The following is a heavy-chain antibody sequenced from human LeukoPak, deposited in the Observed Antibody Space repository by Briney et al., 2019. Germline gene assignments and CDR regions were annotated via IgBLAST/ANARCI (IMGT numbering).Heavy chain of an antibody. CDR1: RFNFDDYA. CDR2: IIPKCVVI. Sequence: SLRLSCAASRFNFDDYAMHRVRQAPGEGPELVSGIIPKCVVIDYAGSVPGRFTIPSDNAKHLLLLQLNHLTTEDTALYYCAESYAHYGGNSADAFDLWGQGTLVTVSS. V-gene: IGHV3-9*01. D-gene: IGHD4-23*01. CDR3: AESYAHYGGNSADAFDL. J-gene: IGHJ3*01.